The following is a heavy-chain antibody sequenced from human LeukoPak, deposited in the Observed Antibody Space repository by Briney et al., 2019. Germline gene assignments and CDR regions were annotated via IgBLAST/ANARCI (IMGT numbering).Heavy chain of an antibody. Sequence: ASVKVSCKASGYTFTSYYMHWVRQAPGQGLEWMGIINPSGGSTSYAQKFQGRVTMTRDTSTSTVYMELSSLRSEDTAVYYCASSSGHYDFWSGPYYYYGMDVWGQGTTVTVSS. V-gene: IGHV1-46*01. J-gene: IGHJ6*02. D-gene: IGHD3-3*01. CDR1: GYTFTSYY. CDR2: INPSGGST. CDR3: ASSSGHYDFWSGPYYYYGMDV.